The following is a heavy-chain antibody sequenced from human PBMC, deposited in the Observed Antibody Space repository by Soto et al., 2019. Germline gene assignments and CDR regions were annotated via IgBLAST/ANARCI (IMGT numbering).Heavy chain of an antibody. J-gene: IGHJ4*02. D-gene: IGHD2-15*01. CDR1: GGSFTGDY. V-gene: IGHV4-4*07. Sequence: SETLSLTCSVSGGSFTGDYWSWIRQPAGKGLQWIGRVFGNGAGTPIYNSLLKSRARMSADPSRRQFSLTLTSVTAADTAVYYCARDLPPYGGRRSPPTGAFEDWGQGIMVTVSS. CDR3: ARDLPPYGGRRSPPTGAFED. CDR2: VFGNGAGTP.